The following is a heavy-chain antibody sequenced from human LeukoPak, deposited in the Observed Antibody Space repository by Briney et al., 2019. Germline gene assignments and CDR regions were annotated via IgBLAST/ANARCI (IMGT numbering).Heavy chain of an antibody. CDR3: ARYYYESSGYYRNFDY. D-gene: IGHD3-22*01. Sequence: GGSLRLSCAASGFTFSNAWMNWVRRAPGKGLEWVSSISSSSSYIYYADSVKGRFTISRDNAKNSLYLQMNSLRAEDTAVYYCARYYYESSGYYRNFDYWGQGTLVTVSS. J-gene: IGHJ4*02. CDR2: ISSSSSYI. V-gene: IGHV3-21*01. CDR1: GFTFSNAW.